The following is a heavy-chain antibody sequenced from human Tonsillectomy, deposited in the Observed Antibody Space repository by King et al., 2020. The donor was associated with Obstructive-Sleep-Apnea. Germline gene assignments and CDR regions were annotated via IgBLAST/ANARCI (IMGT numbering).Heavy chain of an antibody. J-gene: IGHJ6*02. CDR1: GDSVSSNSAA. Sequence: VQLQQSGPGLVKPSQTLSLTCAISGDSVSSNSAAWNWIRQSPSRGLEWLVRTYYRSKWYNDYAVSVKSRITINPDTSKNQFSLQLNSVTPEDTAVYYCARDDSDTAMVDYYYGMDVWGQGTTVTVSS. CDR2: TYYRSKWYN. D-gene: IGHD5-18*01. CDR3: ARDDSDTAMVDYYYGMDV. V-gene: IGHV6-1*01.